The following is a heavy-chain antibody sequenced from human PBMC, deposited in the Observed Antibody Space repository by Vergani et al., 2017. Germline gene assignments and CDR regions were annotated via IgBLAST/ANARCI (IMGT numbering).Heavy chain of an antibody. CDR2: IIPIFGTA. Sequence: QVQLVQSGAEVKKPGSSVKVSCKASGGTFSSYAISWVRQAPGQGLEWMGGIIPIFGTANYAQKFQGRVTITADESTITAYMGLSSLGAEDTAVYYCARVGARDGYRSIVAFEIWGQGTMVTVSS. D-gene: IGHD5-24*01. CDR1: GGTFSSYA. CDR3: ARVGARDGYRSIVAFEI. J-gene: IGHJ3*02. V-gene: IGHV1-69*01.